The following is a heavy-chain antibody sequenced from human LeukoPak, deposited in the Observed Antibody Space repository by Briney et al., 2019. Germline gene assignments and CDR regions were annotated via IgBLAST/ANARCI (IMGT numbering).Heavy chain of an antibody. CDR1: GSTLTSYG. CDR2: ISVASGNT. V-gene: IGHV1-18*01. D-gene: IGHD1-26*01. Sequence: ASVKVSCKASGSTLTSYGITWVRQAPGQGLEWMGWISVASGNTNSAQNLQDRVTMTIDTSTSTAYMELSSLRSDDTAVYYCARDGGRYSASDAFDIWGQGTMVTVPS. J-gene: IGHJ3*02. CDR3: ARDGGRYSASDAFDI.